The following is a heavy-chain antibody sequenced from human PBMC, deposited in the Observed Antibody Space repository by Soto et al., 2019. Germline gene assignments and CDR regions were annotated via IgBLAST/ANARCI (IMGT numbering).Heavy chain of an antibody. J-gene: IGHJ5*02. CDR1: GYTFTSYY. Sequence: GASVKVSCKASGYTFTSYYMHWVRQAPGQGLEWMGIINPSGGSTSYAQKFQGRVTMTRDNSKNTLSLQMNSLRVEDTAVYYCARGRLRNDDFCDSWGQGTLVTVSS. CDR2: INPSGGST. V-gene: IGHV1-46*01. D-gene: IGHD1-1*01. CDR3: ARGRLRNDDFCDS.